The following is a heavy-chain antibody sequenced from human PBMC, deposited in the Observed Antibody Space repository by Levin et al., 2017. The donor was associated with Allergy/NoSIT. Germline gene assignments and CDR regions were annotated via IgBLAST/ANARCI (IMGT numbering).Heavy chain of an antibody. D-gene: IGHD6-6*01. CDR2: ISSDGTYK. Sequence: GESLKISCAASGFTFSSYAMHWVRQAPGKGLEWVAVISSDGTYKYYADSVKGRFTISRDNSKNTLYLQMNSLRPEDSAVYYCARGGHYSSSPVDYWGQGTLVTVSS. CDR1: GFTFSSYA. CDR3: ARGGHYSSSPVDY. V-gene: IGHV3-30*04. J-gene: IGHJ4*02.